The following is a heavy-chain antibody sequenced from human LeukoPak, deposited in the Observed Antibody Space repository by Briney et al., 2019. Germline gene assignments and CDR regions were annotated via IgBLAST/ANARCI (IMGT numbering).Heavy chain of an antibody. CDR1: GFTFSSYS. J-gene: IGHJ6*02. CDR3: AMGVDTALTGGYHYYGMAV. D-gene: IGHD5-18*01. Sequence: PGGSLRLSCAASGFTFSSYSMNWVRQAPGKGLEWVSYISSSSSSIYYADSVKGRFTISRDNAKKSLYLQMNSLRAEDTAVYYCAMGVDTALTGGYHYYGMAVWGHGNTVTVSS. CDR2: ISSSSSSI. V-gene: IGHV3-48*01.